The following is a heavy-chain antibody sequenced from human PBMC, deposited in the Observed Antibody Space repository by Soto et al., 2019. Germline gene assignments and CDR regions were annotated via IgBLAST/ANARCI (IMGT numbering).Heavy chain of an antibody. CDR2: IYSGGST. CDR1: GFTVSSNY. Sequence: GGSLRLSCAASGFTVSSNYMSWVRQAPGKGLEWVSVIYSGGSTYYADSVKGRFTISRDNSKNTLYLQMNSLRAEDTAVYYCARDKTVQTVLGGRLRGYMDVWGKGTTVTVSS. J-gene: IGHJ6*03. D-gene: IGHD6-25*01. CDR3: ARDKTVQTVLGGRLRGYMDV. V-gene: IGHV3-66*01.